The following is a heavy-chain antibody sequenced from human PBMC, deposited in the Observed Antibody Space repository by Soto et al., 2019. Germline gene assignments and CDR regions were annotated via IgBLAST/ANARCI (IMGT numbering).Heavy chain of an antibody. Sequence: QVQLQESGPGLVKPSETLSLTCTVSGGSISSYYWSWIRQSPGKGLEWIGYIYYSGGTNYNPSLTRRGTRSVDTSKNQFTLKLSSVSAAGTAWYYCAGQAYWGQGTLVTVSS. CDR3: AGQAY. V-gene: IGHV4-59*08. CDR1: GGSISSYY. J-gene: IGHJ4*02. CDR2: IYYSGGT.